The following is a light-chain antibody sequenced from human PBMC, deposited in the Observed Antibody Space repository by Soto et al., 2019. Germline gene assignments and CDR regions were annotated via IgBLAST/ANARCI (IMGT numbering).Light chain of an antibody. Sequence: EIVLTQSPGTLSLSPGERATLSCRASQSVSSSYLAWYQQKPGQAPRLLIYCSYSRDTGIPDRFSGSGSGTDFTLTISRLEPEDFAVYYCQQYRDSPLTFGGGTKVEIK. CDR2: CSY. V-gene: IGKV3-20*01. J-gene: IGKJ4*01. CDR3: QQYRDSPLT. CDR1: QSVSSSY.